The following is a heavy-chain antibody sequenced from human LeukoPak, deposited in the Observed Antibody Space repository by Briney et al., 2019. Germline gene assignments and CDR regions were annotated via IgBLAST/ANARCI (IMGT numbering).Heavy chain of an antibody. CDR3: ARDLQGYCSSTSCYRWFDP. CDR2: IYYSGST. J-gene: IGHJ5*02. D-gene: IGHD2-2*01. V-gene: IGHV4-59*01. Sequence: SETLSLTCTVSGGSISSYYWSWIRQPPGKGLEWIGYIYYSGSTNYNPSLKSRVTISVDTSKNQLSLKLSSVTAADTAVYYCARDLQGYCSSTSCYRWFDPWGQGTLVTVSS. CDR1: GGSISSYY.